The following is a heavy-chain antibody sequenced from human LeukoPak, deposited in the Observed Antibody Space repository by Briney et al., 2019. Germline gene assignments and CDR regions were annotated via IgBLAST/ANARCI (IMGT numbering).Heavy chain of an antibody. CDR1: GYTFTSYY. V-gene: IGHV1-46*01. J-gene: IGHJ4*02. CDR2: ISPSGGST. CDR3: ARDSYDFPFAD. Sequence: ASVKVSCKASGYTFTSYYMHWVRQAPGQGLEWMGIISPSGGSTSYAQKFQGRVTMTRDTSTNTVYMELSSLRSEDTAVYYCARDSYDFPFADWGQGTLVTVSS. D-gene: IGHD3-3*01.